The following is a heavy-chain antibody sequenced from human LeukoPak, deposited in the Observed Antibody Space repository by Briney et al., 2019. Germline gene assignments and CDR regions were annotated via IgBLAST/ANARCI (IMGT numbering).Heavy chain of an antibody. CDR2: IFYGGST. CDR3: ARHDGSSLPFDY. Sequence: PSETLSLTCTVSGGSISPYYWSWIRQPPGKGLEWIGYIFYGGSTNYNPSLKSRVTISVDTSKNQFSLKPSSVTAADTAVYFCARHDGSSLPFDYWGQGTLVTVSS. CDR1: GGSISPYY. J-gene: IGHJ4*02. V-gene: IGHV4-59*08. D-gene: IGHD6-13*01.